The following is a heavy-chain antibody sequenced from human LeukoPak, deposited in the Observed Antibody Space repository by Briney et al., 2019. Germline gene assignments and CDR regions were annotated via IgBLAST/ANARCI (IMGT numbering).Heavy chain of an antibody. CDR1: GYTFTSYD. CDR3: ARDSDYDFWSGSPNYAFDI. V-gene: IGHV1-18*01. CDR2: ISAYNGNT. Sequence: ASVKVSCKASGYTFTSYDINWVRQATGQGLEWMGWISAYNGNTNYAQKLQGRVTMTTDTSTSTAYMELRSLRSDDTAVYYCARDSDYDFWSGSPNYAFDIWGQGTMVTVSS. D-gene: IGHD3-3*01. J-gene: IGHJ3*02.